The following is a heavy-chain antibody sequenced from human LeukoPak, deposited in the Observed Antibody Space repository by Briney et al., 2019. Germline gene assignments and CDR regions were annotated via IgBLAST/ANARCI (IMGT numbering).Heavy chain of an antibody. D-gene: IGHD3-3*01. Sequence: GGSLRLSCAASGFTFSSYAMSWVRQAPGKGLEWVSAISGSGGSTYYADSVKGRFTISRDNSKNTLYLQMNSLRAEDTAVYYCAKDPCYDFWSGPPNWFDPWGQGTLVTVSS. V-gene: IGHV3-23*01. J-gene: IGHJ5*02. CDR3: AKDPCYDFWSGPPNWFDP. CDR2: ISGSGGST. CDR1: GFTFSSYA.